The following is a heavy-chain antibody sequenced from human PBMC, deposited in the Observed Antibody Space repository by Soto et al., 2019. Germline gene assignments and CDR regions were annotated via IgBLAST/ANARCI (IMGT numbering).Heavy chain of an antibody. CDR3: ARGGSNFYYYYYMDV. Sequence: GGSLRLSCAASGFTFSSYWMHWVRQAPGKGLVWVSRINSDGSSTSYADSVKGRFTISRDNAKNTLYLQMNSLRAEDTAVYYCARGGSNFYYYYYMDVWGKGTTVTVSS. J-gene: IGHJ6*03. CDR2: INSDGSST. CDR1: GFTFSSYW. V-gene: IGHV3-74*01. D-gene: IGHD4-4*01.